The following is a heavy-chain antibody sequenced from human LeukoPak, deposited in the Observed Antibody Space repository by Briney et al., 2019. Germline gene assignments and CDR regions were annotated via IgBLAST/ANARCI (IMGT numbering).Heavy chain of an antibody. J-gene: IGHJ4*02. CDR3: ARGYGSGSYPIDY. D-gene: IGHD3-10*01. V-gene: IGHV3-33*01. Sequence: TGGSLRLSCAASGFTFSNYGMHWVRQAPGKGLEWVALMWHDGGNKYYADSVKGRFTLSRDNSRNTLFLQMNSLRVEDTAVYHCARGYGSGSYPIDYWGQGTLVTVSS. CDR1: GFTFSNYG. CDR2: MWHDGGNK.